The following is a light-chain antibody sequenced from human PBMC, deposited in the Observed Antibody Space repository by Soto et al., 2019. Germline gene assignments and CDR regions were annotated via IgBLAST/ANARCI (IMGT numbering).Light chain of an antibody. V-gene: IGKV1-5*03. Sequence: DIQMTQSPSTLSASVGDRATITCRASQSISSWLAWYQQKPGKAPKLLIYKASNLESGVPSRFSGSGSGTEFTLTISSLQPDDFATYYCQQYSTYWTFGQGTKVDIK. CDR1: QSISSW. J-gene: IGKJ1*01. CDR3: QQYSTYWT. CDR2: KAS.